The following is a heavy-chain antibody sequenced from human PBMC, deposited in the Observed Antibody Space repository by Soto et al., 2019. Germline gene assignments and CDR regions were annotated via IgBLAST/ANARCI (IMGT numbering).Heavy chain of an antibody. V-gene: IGHV1-18*04. CDR2: ISAYNGET. CDR3: ACVWGSDRAPSGGAGFDP. Sequence: QVQLVQSGAELKKPGASVKVSCAASGYTFTSNSITWVRQAPGQGLAWMGWISAYNGETSYAEKFQGRLTMTTDTSTSTAYIELRSLRSDDTAVYYCACVWGSDRAPSGGAGFDPWGQGTLVTVSS. J-gene: IGHJ5*02. D-gene: IGHD3-16*02. CDR1: GYTFTSNS.